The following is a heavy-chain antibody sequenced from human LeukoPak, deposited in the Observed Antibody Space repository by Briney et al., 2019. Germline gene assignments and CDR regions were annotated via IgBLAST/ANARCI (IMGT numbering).Heavy chain of an antibody. V-gene: IGHV4-38-2*02. Sequence: SETLSLTCTVSGYSINSHYYWGWIRQPPGKGLEWIGSIYHSGTTYYNPSLKSRVTISVDTSKNQFSLKMTSVTAADTAVHYCARGLDYDFDYWGQGTLVTVSS. CDR1: GYSINSHYY. J-gene: IGHJ4*02. D-gene: IGHD4-17*01. CDR3: ARGLDYDFDY. CDR2: IYHSGTT.